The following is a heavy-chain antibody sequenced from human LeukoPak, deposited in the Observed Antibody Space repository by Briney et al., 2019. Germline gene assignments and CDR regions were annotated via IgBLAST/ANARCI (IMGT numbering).Heavy chain of an antibody. V-gene: IGHV3-7*01. D-gene: IGHD3-10*01. CDR3: ARDQGYYGSGRHPLYYYYYYYMDV. CDR2: IKQDGSEK. Sequence: PGGSLRLSCAASGFTFSSYWMSWVRQAPGKGLEWVANIKQDGSEKYYVDSVKGRFTISRDNAKNSLYLQMNSLRAEDTAVYYCARDQGYYGSGRHPLYYYYYYYMDVWGKGTTVTISS. CDR1: GFTFSSYW. J-gene: IGHJ6*03.